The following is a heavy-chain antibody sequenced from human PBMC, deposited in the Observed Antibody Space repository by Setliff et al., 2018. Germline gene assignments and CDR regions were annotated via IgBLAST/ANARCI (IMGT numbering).Heavy chain of an antibody. Sequence: ASVKVSCKASGYTFTGYYMHWVRQAPGQGLEWMGRINPNSGGTNYAQKFQGWVTMTRDTSISTAYMELSRLRSDDTAVYYCARGVCTNGVCYENWFDPWVPETLLVTVSS. V-gene: IGHV1-2*04. CDR3: ARGVCTNGVCYENWFDP. D-gene: IGHD2-8*01. CDR2: INPNSGGT. J-gene: IGHJ5*02. CDR1: GYTFTGYY.